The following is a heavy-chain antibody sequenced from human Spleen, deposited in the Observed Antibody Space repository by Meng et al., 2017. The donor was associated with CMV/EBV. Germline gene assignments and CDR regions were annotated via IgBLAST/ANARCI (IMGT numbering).Heavy chain of an antibody. Sequence: SCKASGYRFKSYGVSWVRQAPGQGLEWMGWISGFDGHTNDAPKFQGRVTLTIETFTSTAYMELTSLRSDDTAVYFCAGDENGYNGQDFWGQGTLVTVSS. CDR2: ISGFDGHT. D-gene: IGHD5-24*01. CDR1: GYRFKSYG. CDR3: AGDENGYNGQDF. V-gene: IGHV1-18*01. J-gene: IGHJ4*02.